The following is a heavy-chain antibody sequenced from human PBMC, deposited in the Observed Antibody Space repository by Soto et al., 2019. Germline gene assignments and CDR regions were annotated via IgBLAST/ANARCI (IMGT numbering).Heavy chain of an antibody. CDR2: IFHTGSS. J-gene: IGHJ4*02. D-gene: IGHD3-16*01. Sequence: QVQLQESGPGLVRPSQTLSLTCTVSGDSISSGTYYWGWIRQRPGRGLEWIGYIFHTGSSYYNPSLKIRSTISVDASKSQFFLTLTSVTAADTAVYYCAEGGDASLITFLRYWGQGTLVTVSS. CDR3: AEGGDASLITFLRY. V-gene: IGHV4-31*03. CDR1: GDSISSGTYY.